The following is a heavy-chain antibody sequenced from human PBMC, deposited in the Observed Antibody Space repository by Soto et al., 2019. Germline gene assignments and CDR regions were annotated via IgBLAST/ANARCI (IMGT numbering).Heavy chain of an antibody. CDR2: ISPDGSDV. D-gene: IGHD3-16*01. CDR1: GFPFTNYW. V-gene: IGHV3-74*01. Sequence: QVVESGGGLVPPGGSLRLSCAVSGFPFTNYWMNWVRQTPGKGLMWVSRISPDGSDVGYADSVEGRFTVSRDNAKNTLYLQMHSLRAEDTAMYYCACWGHTVPVAPSDFDRWGQGTLVTVSS. CDR3: ACWGHTVPVAPSDFDR. J-gene: IGHJ4*02.